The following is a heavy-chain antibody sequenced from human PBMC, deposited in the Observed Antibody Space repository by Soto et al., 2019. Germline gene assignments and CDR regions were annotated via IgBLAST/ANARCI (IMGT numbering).Heavy chain of an antibody. Sequence: GGSLRLSCAASGFTFSSYAMHWVRQAPGKGLEWVAVISYDGSNKYYADSVKGRFTISRDNSKNTLYLQMNSLRAEDTAVYYCARGMGVDLDMDAFDIWGQGTMVTVSS. CDR1: GFTFSSYA. CDR3: ARGMGVDLDMDAFDI. V-gene: IGHV3-30*04. J-gene: IGHJ3*02. CDR2: ISYDGSNK. D-gene: IGHD5-12*01.